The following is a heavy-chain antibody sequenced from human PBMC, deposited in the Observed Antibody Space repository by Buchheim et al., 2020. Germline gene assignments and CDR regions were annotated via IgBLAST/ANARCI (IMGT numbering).Heavy chain of an antibody. V-gene: IGHV3-33*01. CDR2: IWSDGKGD. Sequence: QVQVVESGGGVVQPGRSLRLSCAASGSTFRHHAIHWVRQAPGKGLEWLAQIWSDGKGDYSADSVKGRFTFSRDNSQNMVYLEMNSRTVEDTATYYCWSGGQGGAPYTMDVWGQGTT. J-gene: IGHJ6*02. CDR3: WSGGQGGAPYTMDV. CDR1: GSTFRHHA. D-gene: IGHD1-26*01.